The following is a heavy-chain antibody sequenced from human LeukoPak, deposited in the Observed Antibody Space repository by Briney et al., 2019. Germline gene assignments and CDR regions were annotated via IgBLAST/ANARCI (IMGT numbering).Heavy chain of an antibody. Sequence: PGGSLRLSCAASGFTLSSYAMHWVRQASGKGLEWVAVISYDGSNKYYADSVKGRFTISRDNSKNTLYLQMNSLRAEDTAAYYCARDIVVVVAATRPGLYYYGMDVWGQGTTVTVSS. CDR3: ARDIVVVVAATRPGLYYYGMDV. D-gene: IGHD2-15*01. CDR1: GFTLSSYA. J-gene: IGHJ6*02. V-gene: IGHV3-30-3*01. CDR2: ISYDGSNK.